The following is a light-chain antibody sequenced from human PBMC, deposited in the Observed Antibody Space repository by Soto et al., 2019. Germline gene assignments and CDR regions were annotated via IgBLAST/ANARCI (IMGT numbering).Light chain of an antibody. CDR2: DAS. J-gene: IGKJ1*01. CDR1: QTISTW. CDR3: QHYTNTNNPWM. V-gene: IGKV1-5*01. Sequence: DIHVTQSPPTLSASVGDRVTITCRASQTISTWMAWYQQKPGKAPKLLVYDASTLQSGVASRFSGSGSGTEFTLRISGLQPDESETYYCQHYTNTNNPWMFGQGTKVEI.